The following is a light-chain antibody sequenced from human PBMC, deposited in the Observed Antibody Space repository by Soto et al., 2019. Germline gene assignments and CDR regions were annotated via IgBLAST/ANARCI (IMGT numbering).Light chain of an antibody. CDR1: QSVNSNY. Sequence: ENVLTQAAGTRSLSQGERATLSCRASQSVNSNYLAWYQQKPGQAPRLLIYGASNRATGIPDRFSGSGSGTDFTLTISRLEPEDFAVYYCQQYGSSGTFGQGTKVAIK. V-gene: IGKV3-20*01. CDR2: GAS. J-gene: IGKJ1*01. CDR3: QQYGSSGT.